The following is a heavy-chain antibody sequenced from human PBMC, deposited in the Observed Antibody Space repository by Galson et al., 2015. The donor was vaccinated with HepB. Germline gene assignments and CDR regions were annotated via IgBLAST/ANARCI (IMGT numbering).Heavy chain of an antibody. D-gene: IGHD2-2*01. CDR3: ARPYQLLPDAFDI. J-gene: IGHJ3*02. CDR2: IKQDGSEK. Sequence: SLGLSCAASGFTFSSYWMSWVRQAPGKGLEWVANIKQDGSEKYYVDSVKGRFTISRDNAKNSLYLQMNSLRAEDTAVYYCARPYQLLPDAFDIWGQGTMVTVSS. V-gene: IGHV3-7*03. CDR1: GFTFSSYW.